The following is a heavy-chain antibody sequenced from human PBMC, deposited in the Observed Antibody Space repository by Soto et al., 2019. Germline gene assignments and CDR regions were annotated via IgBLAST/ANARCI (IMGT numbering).Heavy chain of an antibody. Sequence: GSTNYNPSLKSRVTISVDTSKNQFSLKLSSVTAADTAVYYCARDGGSNTVGWFDPWGQGTLVTVSS. CDR3: ARDGGSNTVGWFDP. D-gene: IGHD3-10*01. CDR2: GST. V-gene: IGHV4-59*01. J-gene: IGHJ5*02.